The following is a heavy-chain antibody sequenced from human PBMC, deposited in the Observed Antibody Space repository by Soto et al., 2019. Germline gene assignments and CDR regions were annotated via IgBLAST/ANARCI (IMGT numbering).Heavy chain of an antibody. V-gene: IGHV4-59*01. CDR3: ARGYGDWYYYGMDV. CDR1: GGSISSYY. CDR2: IYYSGST. J-gene: IGHJ6*02. D-gene: IGHD4-17*01. Sequence: RSLTCTVSGGSISSYYWSWIRQPPGKGLEWIGYIYYSGSTNYNPSLKSRVTISVDTSKNQFSLKLSSVTAADTAVYYCARGYGDWYYYGMDVWGQGTTVTVSS.